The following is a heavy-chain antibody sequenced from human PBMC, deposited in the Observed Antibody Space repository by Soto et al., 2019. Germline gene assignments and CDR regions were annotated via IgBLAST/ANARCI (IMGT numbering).Heavy chain of an antibody. CDR3: AKVQITMIVVAGAFDI. CDR1: GFTFSTYG. D-gene: IGHD3-22*01. CDR2: ISYDGSNK. J-gene: IGHJ3*02. V-gene: IGHV3-30*18. Sequence: QVQLVESGGGVVQPGRSLRLSCAASGFTFSTYGMHWVRQAPGKGLEWVAVISYDGSNKYYADSVRGRFTISRDNSKNTLYLQMNSLRAEDTAVYYCAKVQITMIVVAGAFDIWGQGTMVTVSS.